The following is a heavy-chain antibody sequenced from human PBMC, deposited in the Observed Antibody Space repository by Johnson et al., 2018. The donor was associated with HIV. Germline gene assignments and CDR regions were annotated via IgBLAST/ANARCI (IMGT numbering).Heavy chain of an antibody. CDR2: IKQDGSEK. V-gene: IGHV3-7*01. CDR3: ARLGIAAARGAFDI. J-gene: IGHJ3*02. CDR1: GFTFRSYP. Sequence: MLLVESGGGVVHPGRSLRLSCAASGFTFRSYPMNWVRQAPGKGLEWVANIKQDGSEKYYVDSVKGRFTISRDNAKNSLYLQMNSLRAEDTAVYYCARLGIAAARGAFDIWGQGTMVTVSS. D-gene: IGHD6-13*01.